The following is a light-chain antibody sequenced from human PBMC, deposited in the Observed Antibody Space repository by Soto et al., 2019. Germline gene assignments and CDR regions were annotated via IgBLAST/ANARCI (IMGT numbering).Light chain of an antibody. J-gene: IGKJ4*01. Sequence: DIQLTQSPSSLSAFVGDTVTITCRASRGISTYLAWFQQKPGKAPKSLIYDASSLYSGVPSRFSGSGSGTDFTLTISSLQPEDFATYYCHQYTSYPLTLGGGTKVDIK. CDR1: RGISTY. V-gene: IGKV1-16*01. CDR3: HQYTSYPLT. CDR2: DAS.